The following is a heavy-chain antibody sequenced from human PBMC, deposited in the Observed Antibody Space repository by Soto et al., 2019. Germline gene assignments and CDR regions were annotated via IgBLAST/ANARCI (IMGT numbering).Heavy chain of an antibody. J-gene: IGHJ6*02. Sequence: PGGSLRLSCAASVFTFSNYAMSWVRQAPGKGLEWVSGITDSGDSTYYADSVKGRFTISRDNAKNSLYLQMNSLRAEDTAVYYCALDYYYYGMDVWGQGTTVTVSS. CDR2: ITDSGDST. CDR3: ALDYYYYGMDV. CDR1: VFTFSNYA. V-gene: IGHV3-23*01.